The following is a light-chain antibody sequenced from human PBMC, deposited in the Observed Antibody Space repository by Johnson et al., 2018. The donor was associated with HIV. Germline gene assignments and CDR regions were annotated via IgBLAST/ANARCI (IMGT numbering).Light chain of an antibody. CDR1: SSTIGSNY. V-gene: IGLV1-51*02. Sequence: QSVLTQPPSMSAAPGQKVTISCSGSSSTIGSNYVSWYQLLPGTPPKLLIFKNNERPSGIPDRFSGSKSGTSATLGITGLQTGDEADYYCGTWDSSLSAYVFGTGTKVTVL. CDR2: KNN. J-gene: IGLJ1*01. CDR3: GTWDSSLSAYV.